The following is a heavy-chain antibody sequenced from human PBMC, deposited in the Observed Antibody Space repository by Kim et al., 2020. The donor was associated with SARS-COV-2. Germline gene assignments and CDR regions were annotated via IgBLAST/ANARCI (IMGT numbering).Heavy chain of an antibody. CDR3: ARDSVDSGSYLDY. J-gene: IGHJ4*02. D-gene: IGHD3-10*01. Sequence: HYAESEKGRFNISRDNSKYTVYLQMNSLRVEDTALYYCARDSVDSGSYLDYWGQGTPVTVSS. V-gene: IGHV3-30*01.